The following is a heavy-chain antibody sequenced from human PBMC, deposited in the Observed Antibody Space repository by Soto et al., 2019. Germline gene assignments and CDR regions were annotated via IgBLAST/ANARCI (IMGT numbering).Heavy chain of an antibody. D-gene: IGHD1-26*01. Sequence: GGPLTLPCGTFGLTFRNQDMSRVPQGSWKGLEWVANIKQDGRDKYYVDSVKGRFTISRDSAKNSLYLQMISLRAEDTAIYYCAREAILGTTDDAFDIWGQGTMVTVSS. CDR3: AREAILGTTDDAFDI. V-gene: IGHV3-7*04. CDR2: IKQDGRDK. CDR1: GLTFRNQD. J-gene: IGHJ3*02.